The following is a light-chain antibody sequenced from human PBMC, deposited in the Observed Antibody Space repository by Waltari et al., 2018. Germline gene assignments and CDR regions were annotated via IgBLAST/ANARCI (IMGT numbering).Light chain of an antibody. CDR1: SLRSYY. CDR2: DKN. Sequence: TLDPAVSVAVGQTVRITCQGDSLRSYYASWYQQRPGQAPILVMYDKNNRPSGVPDRFSGSSSDNTASLTITGAQAEDEAYYYCHSRDASGVGGAFAGGTKLTVL. CDR3: HSRDASGVGGA. V-gene: IGLV3-19*01. J-gene: IGLJ2*01.